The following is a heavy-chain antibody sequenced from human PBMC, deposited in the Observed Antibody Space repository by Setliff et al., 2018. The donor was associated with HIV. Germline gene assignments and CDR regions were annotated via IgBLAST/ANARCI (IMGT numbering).Heavy chain of an antibody. CDR2: FDPEDVET. Sequence: GASVKVSCKVSGYTLAELSIHWVRQAPGKGLEWMGGFDPEDVETVYAQKFQGRVTMTEDTSTDTAYMELSSLRSEDTAVYYCAREWWELYYMDVWGKGTTVTVSS. J-gene: IGHJ6*03. CDR1: GYTLAELS. D-gene: IGHD2-15*01. V-gene: IGHV1-24*01. CDR3: AREWWELYYMDV.